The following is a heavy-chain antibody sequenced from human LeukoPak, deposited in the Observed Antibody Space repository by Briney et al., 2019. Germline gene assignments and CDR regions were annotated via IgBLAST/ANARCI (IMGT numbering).Heavy chain of an antibody. CDR3: ARGATKYGGSDY. D-gene: IGHD1-26*01. CDR2: IIPIFGTA. Sequence: SVKVSCKASGGTFSSYAISWVRQAPGQGLEWMGGIIPIFGTANYAQKFQGRVTITADESTSTAYMELSSLRSEDTAVYYCARGATKYGGSDYWGQGTLVTVSS. J-gene: IGHJ4*02. CDR1: GGTFSSYA. V-gene: IGHV1-69*13.